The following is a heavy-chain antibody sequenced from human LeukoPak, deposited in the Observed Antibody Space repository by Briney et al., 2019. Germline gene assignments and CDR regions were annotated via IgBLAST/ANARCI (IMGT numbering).Heavy chain of an antibody. V-gene: IGHV4-34*01. Sequence: SETLSLTCAVYGGSFSGYYWSWIRQPPGKGLEWIGEINHSGSTNYNPSLKSRVTVSVDTSKNQFSLKLSSATAADTAVYYCARGGYYDILTGYYTRYNWFDPWGQGTLVTVSS. CDR2: INHSGST. CDR1: GGSFSGYY. D-gene: IGHD3-9*01. CDR3: ARGGYYDILTGYYTRYNWFDP. J-gene: IGHJ5*02.